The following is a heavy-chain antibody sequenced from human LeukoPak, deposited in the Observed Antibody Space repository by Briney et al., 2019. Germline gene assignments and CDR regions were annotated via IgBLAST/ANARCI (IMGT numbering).Heavy chain of an antibody. CDR3: AKDGRGYSSSSVLDY. V-gene: IGHV3-30*18. Sequence: PGGSLRLSCAASGFTFSSYGMHWVRQAPGKGLEWVAVISHDGSNKYYADSVKGRFTISRDNSKNTLYLQMNSLRAEDTAVYYCAKDGRGYSSSSVLDYWGQGTLVTVSS. J-gene: IGHJ4*02. CDR1: GFTFSSYG. D-gene: IGHD6-6*01. CDR2: ISHDGSNK.